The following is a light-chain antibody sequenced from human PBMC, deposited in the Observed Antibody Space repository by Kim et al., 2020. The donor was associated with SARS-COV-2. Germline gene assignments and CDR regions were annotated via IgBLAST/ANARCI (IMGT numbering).Light chain of an antibody. Sequence: DIEMTQSPSSVSASVGDRVTINCRASQDISSWLAWFQQKPGKAPKLLIYATSTLQSGVPSRFSGSGSGTDFTLTISSLQPEDFGTYYCQHAYRFPITFGQGTLLEIK. CDR1: QDISSW. CDR2: ATS. J-gene: IGKJ5*01. V-gene: IGKV1-12*01. CDR3: QHAYRFPIT.